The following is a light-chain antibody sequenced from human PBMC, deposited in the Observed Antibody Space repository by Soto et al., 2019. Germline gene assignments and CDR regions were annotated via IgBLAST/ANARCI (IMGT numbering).Light chain of an antibody. CDR1: QGISSY. V-gene: IGKV1-8*01. CDR3: QQYYSYPA. CDR2: AAS. J-gene: IGKJ1*01. Sequence: IQMTQSPSTLSASTGDRVTITCRASQGISSYLAWYQQKPGKAPKLLIYAASTLQSGVPSRFSGSGSGTDFTLTISCLQSEDFATYYCQQYYSYPAFGQGTKVEIK.